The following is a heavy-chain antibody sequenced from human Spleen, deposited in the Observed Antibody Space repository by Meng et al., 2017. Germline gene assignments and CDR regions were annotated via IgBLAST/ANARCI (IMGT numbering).Heavy chain of an antibody. D-gene: IGHD4-17*01. CDR1: GYSITGSYY. CDR2: IYYSGST. J-gene: IGHJ4*02. V-gene: IGHV4-38-2*01. CDR3: ATYGDYTYYFDY. Sequence: SQTLSLTCAVSGYSITGSYYWGWIRQPPGKGLEWIGSIYYSGSTYQNPSLKSRVTISVDTSKNQVSLKMSSVTAADTAVYYCATYGDYTYYFDYWGQGTLVTVSS.